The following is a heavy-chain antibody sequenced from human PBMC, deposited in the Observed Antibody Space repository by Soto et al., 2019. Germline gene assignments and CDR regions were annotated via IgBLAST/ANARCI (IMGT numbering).Heavy chain of an antibody. CDR1: GGSISSGGYY. V-gene: IGHV4-31*03. J-gene: IGHJ4*02. CDR2: IYCSGST. CDR3: ARSFGVAAAAPFDY. Sequence: QVRLQESGPGLVKPSQTLALTCTVSGGSISSGGYYWSWIRQHTEKGLEWIGYIYCSGSTYYNPSLKSRVTISVDTSKNQFSLKLSSVTAADTAVYYCARSFGVAAAAPFDYWGQGTVVTVSS. D-gene: IGHD6-13*01.